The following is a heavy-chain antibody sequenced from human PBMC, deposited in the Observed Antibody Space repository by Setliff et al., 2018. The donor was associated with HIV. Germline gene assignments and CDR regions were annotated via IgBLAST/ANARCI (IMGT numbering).Heavy chain of an antibody. J-gene: IGHJ4*02. CDR1: GGSFRGSRYY. CDR2: MHYGGFF. CDR3: ARPALGIGGGSRFDI. Sequence: ASETLSLTCTVSGGSFRGSRYYWGWIRQPPGKGLEWIGSMHYGGFFWYSPSLKSRVTISVDTSKNQFSLKLSSVTAADTAVYYCARPALGIGGGSRFDIWGQGTRVTVSS. D-gene: IGHD3-10*01. V-gene: IGHV4-39*01.